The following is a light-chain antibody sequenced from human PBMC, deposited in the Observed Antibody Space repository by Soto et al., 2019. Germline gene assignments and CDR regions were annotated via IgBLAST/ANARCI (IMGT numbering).Light chain of an antibody. J-gene: IGKJ1*01. CDR3: HHSGSSPET. V-gene: IGKV3-20*01. CDR2: DAS. CDR1: QSVSGY. Sequence: EIVLTQSPATLSLSPGERATLSCRASQSVSGYLAWYQQKPGQAPRLLIYDASSRATGIPDRFSGSGSGTDFTLTISTVEPDDFAVYYCHHSGSSPETFGQGTKVE.